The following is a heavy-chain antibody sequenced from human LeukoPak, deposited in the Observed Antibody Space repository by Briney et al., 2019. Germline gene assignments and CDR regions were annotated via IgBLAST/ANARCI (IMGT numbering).Heavy chain of an antibody. J-gene: IGHJ5*02. CDR1: GGSISSSSYY. D-gene: IGHD4-17*01. V-gene: IGHV4-39*07. CDR3: ARVTVTTLGWFDP. Sequence: SETLSLTCTVSGGSISSSSYYWGWIRQPPGKGLEWIGSIYYSGSTYYNPSLKSRVTISVDKSKNQFSLKLSSVTAADTAVYYCARVTVTTLGWFDPWGQGTLVTVSS. CDR2: IYYSGST.